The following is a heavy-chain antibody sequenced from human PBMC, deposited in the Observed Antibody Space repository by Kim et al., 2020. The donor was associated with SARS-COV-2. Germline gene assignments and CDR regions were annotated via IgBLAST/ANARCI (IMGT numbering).Heavy chain of an antibody. V-gene: IGHV3-21*01. J-gene: IGHJ4*02. CDR3: ARGEEADGTDFDY. D-gene: IGHD1-1*01. CDR1: GFTFSSYS. CDR2: ISSSSSYI. Sequence: GGSLRLSCAASGFTFSSYSMNWVRQAPGKGLEWVSSISSSSSYIYYADSVKGRFTISRDNAKNSLYLQMNSLRAEDTAVYYCARGEEADGTDFDYWGQGTLVTVSS.